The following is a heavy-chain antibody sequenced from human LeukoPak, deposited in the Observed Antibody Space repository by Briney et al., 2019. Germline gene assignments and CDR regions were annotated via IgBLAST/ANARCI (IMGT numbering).Heavy chain of an antibody. Sequence: PGRSLRLSCAASGFTFSSYGMHWVRQAPGKGLEWVAVISYDGSNKYYADSVKGRFTISRDNSKNTLYLQMNSLRTEDTAVYYCAKDYYDYYDSSGLHIWGQGTMVTVSS. CDR3: AKDYYDYYDSSGLHI. J-gene: IGHJ3*02. V-gene: IGHV3-30*18. CDR2: ISYDGSNK. CDR1: GFTFSSYG. D-gene: IGHD3-22*01.